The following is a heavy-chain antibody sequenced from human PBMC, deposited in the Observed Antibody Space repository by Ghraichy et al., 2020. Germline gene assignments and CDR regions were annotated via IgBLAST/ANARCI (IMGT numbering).Heavy chain of an antibody. CDR2: ISGSGGST. CDR3: AKSSRRFSGGQISIAVAGTPPYYYYYMDV. CDR1: GFTFSSYA. V-gene: IGHV3-23*01. Sequence: GGSLRLSCAASGFTFSSYAMSWVRQAPGKGLEWVSAISGSGGSTYYADSVKGRFTISRDNSKNTLYLQMNSLRAEDTAVYYCAKSSRRFSGGQISIAVAGTPPYYYYYMDVWGKGTTVTVSS. J-gene: IGHJ6*03. D-gene: IGHD6-19*01.